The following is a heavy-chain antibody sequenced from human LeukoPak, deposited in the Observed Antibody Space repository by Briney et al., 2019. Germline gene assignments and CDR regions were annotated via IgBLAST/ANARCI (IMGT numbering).Heavy chain of an antibody. D-gene: IGHD3-10*01. CDR2: ISPHNGYT. CDR1: GYTFRDYG. CDR3: VRSDQFQLVYGSGFDP. Sequence: GATVKISCKASGYTFRDYGINWVRRAPGQGLEWMGWISPHNGYTNYAQALQDRITITTDISTSTAYLDVRSLRSDDTAIYYCVRSDQFQLVYGSGFDPWGQGTLVTVSS. J-gene: IGHJ5*02. V-gene: IGHV1-18*04.